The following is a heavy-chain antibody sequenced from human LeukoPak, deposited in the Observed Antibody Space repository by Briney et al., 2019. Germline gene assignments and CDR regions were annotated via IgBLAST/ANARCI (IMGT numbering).Heavy chain of an antibody. J-gene: IGHJ6*03. V-gene: IGHV3-20*04. D-gene: IGHD2-2*01. CDR2: IDRNGDST. Sequence: GGSLRLSCAASGFTFDDYGMSWVRQAPGKGLEWVSGIDRNGDSTGYADSVEGRFTISRDNAKSSLYLQMNSLRAEDTAVYYCARDIGDCSSLSCYDQYYYMDVWGKGTTVTVSS. CDR1: GFTFDDYG. CDR3: ARDIGDCSSLSCYDQYYYMDV.